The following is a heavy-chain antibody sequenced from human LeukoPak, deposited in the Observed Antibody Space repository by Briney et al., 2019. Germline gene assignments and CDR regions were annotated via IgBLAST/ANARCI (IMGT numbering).Heavy chain of an antibody. CDR2: VYHTGST. Sequence: SETLSLICTVSGGSIRSNYWSWLRQPPGKGLEWIGYVYHTGSTNYNPSLKTRANISIDTSKNQFSLRLSSVTAADTAVYYCARCDSSGYIYYYYMDVWGKGTTVTVSS. CDR1: GGSIRSNY. CDR3: ARCDSSGYIYYYYMDV. V-gene: IGHV4-59*01. D-gene: IGHD3-22*01. J-gene: IGHJ6*03.